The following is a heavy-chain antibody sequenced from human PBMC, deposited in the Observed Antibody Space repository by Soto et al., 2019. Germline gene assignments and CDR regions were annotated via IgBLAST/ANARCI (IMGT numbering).Heavy chain of an antibody. CDR1: GGSFSGHY. CDR2: IHYSGSG. Sequence: SETLSLTCTVSGGSFSGHYWSWIRQSPGKGLEWIGYIHYSGSGNYNPSLKSRVTMSVDTSNNQFSLKLNSVTAADTAVYYCARERGTSADAFDIWGQGTMVTVSS. D-gene: IGHD3-10*01. CDR3: ARERGTSADAFDI. V-gene: IGHV4-59*11. J-gene: IGHJ3*02.